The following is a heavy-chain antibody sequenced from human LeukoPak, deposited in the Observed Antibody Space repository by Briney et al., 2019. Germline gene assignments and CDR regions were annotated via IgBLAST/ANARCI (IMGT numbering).Heavy chain of an antibody. CDR2: IASDGSST. CDR3: ARGRPHGNDY. V-gene: IGHV3-74*01. Sequence: GGSLRLSCAASGFTFSSYWMNWVCQAPGKGLVWVSRIASDGSSTTYADSVKGRFSISRDNAKNTLYLQMNSLRVEDTAVYYCARGRPHGNDYWGQGTLVTVSS. D-gene: IGHD4-23*01. CDR1: GFTFSSYW. J-gene: IGHJ4*02.